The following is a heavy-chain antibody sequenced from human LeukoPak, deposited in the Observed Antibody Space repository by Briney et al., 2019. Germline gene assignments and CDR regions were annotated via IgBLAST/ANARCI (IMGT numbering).Heavy chain of an antibody. J-gene: IGHJ5*02. CDR1: GFTFSSFG. CDR3: AKDARINYYDSSGLGRFDP. CDR2: IRYDGSTE. Sequence: GGSLRLSCAASGFTFSSFGVHWVRQAPGKGLEWVAFIRYDGSTEHYADSVQGRFTISRDNSKNTLYLQMNSLRAEDTGVYYCAKDARINYYDSSGLGRFDPWGQGTLVTVSS. V-gene: IGHV3-30*02. D-gene: IGHD3-22*01.